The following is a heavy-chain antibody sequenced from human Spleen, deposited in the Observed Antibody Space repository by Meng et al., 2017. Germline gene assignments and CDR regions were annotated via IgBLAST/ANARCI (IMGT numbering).Heavy chain of an antibody. Sequence: QGQLQRGGAGLFKPSEPLSLACVSSGGSFSVYLWSWIRQPPGKGLEWIGEINHSGSTNYNPSLESRATISVDTSQNNLSLKLSSVTAADSAVYYCARGPTTMAHDFDYWGQGTLVTVSS. CDR1: GGSFSVYL. CDR2: INHSGST. J-gene: IGHJ4*02. V-gene: IGHV4-34*01. D-gene: IGHD4-11*01. CDR3: ARGPTTMAHDFDY.